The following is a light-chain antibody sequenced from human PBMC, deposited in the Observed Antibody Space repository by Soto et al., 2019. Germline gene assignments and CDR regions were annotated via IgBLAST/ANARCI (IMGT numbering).Light chain of an antibody. V-gene: IGLV2-14*01. CDR1: SREVGGCNC. CDR2: EVS. CDR3: SSYTSNSTYV. J-gene: IGLJ1*01. Sequence: QSVLTQPASVSGSPGQSIPISCTGTSREVGGCNCGSWYQQHPGKVPQLMIYEVSRRPSGCSYRFSASKSGNAASLPISGLQAEDEADYYCSSYTSNSTYVFGTGTKVTVL.